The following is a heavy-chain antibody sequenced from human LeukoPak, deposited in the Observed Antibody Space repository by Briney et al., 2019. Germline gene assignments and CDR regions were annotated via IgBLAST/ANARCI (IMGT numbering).Heavy chain of an antibody. CDR2: INPSSGDT. CDR1: GYTFTASF. D-gene: IGHD3-16*01. Sequence: GASVKVSCKASGYTFTASFLHWVRQAPGQGLEWMGWINPSSGDTNSVQKFQDRVTMTRDTSINTAYMELSRLRSDDTAVYYCAREILRRGWFDPWGQGTLVTVSS. CDR3: AREILRRGWFDP. J-gene: IGHJ5*02. V-gene: IGHV1-2*02.